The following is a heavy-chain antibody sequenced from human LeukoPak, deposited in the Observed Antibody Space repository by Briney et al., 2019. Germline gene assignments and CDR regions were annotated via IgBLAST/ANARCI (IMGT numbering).Heavy chain of an antibody. Sequence: EASVKVSCKASGGTFSSYAISWVRQAPGQGLEWMGGIIPIFGTANYAQKFQGRVTITADKSTSTAYMELSSLRSEDTAVYYCAKTPGESEYYYYYYMDVWGKGTTVTVSS. CDR3: AKTPGESEYYYYYYMDV. D-gene: IGHD3-10*01. CDR2: IIPIFGTA. V-gene: IGHV1-69*06. CDR1: GGTFSSYA. J-gene: IGHJ6*03.